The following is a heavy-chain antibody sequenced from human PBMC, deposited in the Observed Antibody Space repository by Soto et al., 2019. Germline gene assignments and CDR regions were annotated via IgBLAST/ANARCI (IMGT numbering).Heavy chain of an antibody. CDR1: GFTFSSYA. J-gene: IGHJ4*02. Sequence: GGSLRLSCAASGFTFSSYAMSWVRQAPGKGLEWVSAISGSGGSTYYADSVKGRFTISRDNSKNTLYLQMNSLRAEDTAVYYCAKVSGKGIAVAGHYFDYWGQGTLVTVSS. D-gene: IGHD6-19*01. CDR3: AKVSGKGIAVAGHYFDY. V-gene: IGHV3-23*01. CDR2: ISGSGGST.